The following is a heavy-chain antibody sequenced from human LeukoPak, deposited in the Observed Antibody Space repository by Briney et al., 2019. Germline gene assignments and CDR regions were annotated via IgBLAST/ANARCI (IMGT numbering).Heavy chain of an antibody. V-gene: IGHV4-39*01. CDR2: IYYSGST. CDR1: GGSISSSSYY. D-gene: IGHD5-18*01. Sequence: SSETLSLTCTVSGGSISSSSYYWGWIRQPPGKGLEWIGSIYYSGSTYYNPSLKSRVTISVHTSKNQFSLKLSSVTAADTTVYYCARQDTAMVMDAFDIWGQGTMVTVSS. CDR3: ARQDTAMVMDAFDI. J-gene: IGHJ3*02.